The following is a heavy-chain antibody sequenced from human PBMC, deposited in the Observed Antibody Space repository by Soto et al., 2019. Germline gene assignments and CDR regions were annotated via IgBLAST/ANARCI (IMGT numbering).Heavy chain of an antibody. J-gene: IGHJ1*01. CDR3: AQMGNDYAAINPPEYFQH. Sequence: GGSLRLSCAASGFTFSSYAMSWVRQAPGKGLEWVSAISGSGGSTYYADSVKGRFTISRDNSKNTLYLQMNSLRAEDTAVYYCAQMGNDYAAINPPEYFQHWGQGTLVTVSS. CDR1: GFTFSSYA. CDR2: ISGSGGST. V-gene: IGHV3-23*01. D-gene: IGHD4-17*01.